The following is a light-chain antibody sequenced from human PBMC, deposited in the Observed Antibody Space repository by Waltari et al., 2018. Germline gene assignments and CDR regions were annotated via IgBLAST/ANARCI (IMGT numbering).Light chain of an antibody. J-gene: IGKJ2*01. CDR2: AAS. CDR1: QSVDSTH. Sequence: EVVLTQSPGTLSLSPGERATLSCRASQSVDSTHLAWYQQKPGQAPRLLIYAASTRDMGIPDRFSGSGSGTDFILTISRLEPEDFAVYYCQQYGGSPMYTFGQGTKLEIK. CDR3: QQYGGSPMYT. V-gene: IGKV3-20*01.